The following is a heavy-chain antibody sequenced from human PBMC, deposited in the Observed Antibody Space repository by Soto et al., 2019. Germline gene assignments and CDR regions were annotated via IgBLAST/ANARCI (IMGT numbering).Heavy chain of an antibody. CDR1: GGSISSGGYY. CDR3: AREWYGGTEYYYGMDV. V-gene: IGHV4-31*03. D-gene: IGHD3-10*01. J-gene: IGHJ6*02. Sequence: QVQLQESGPGLVKPSQTLSLTCTVSGGSISSGGYYWSWIRQHPGKGLEWIGYIYYSGSTYYNPSLKSRVTISVDTSKNQFSLKLSSVTAADTAVYHWAREWYGGTEYYYGMDVWGQGTTVTVSS. CDR2: IYYSGST.